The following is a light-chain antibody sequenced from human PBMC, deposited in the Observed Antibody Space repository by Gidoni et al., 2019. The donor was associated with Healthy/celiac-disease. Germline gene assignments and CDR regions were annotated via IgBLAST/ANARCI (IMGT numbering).Light chain of an antibody. J-gene: IGKJ4*01. CDR3: QQYHNWPPLT. CDR1: QSVSSN. CDR2: GAS. Sequence: ERVMTQSPATLSVSPGERATLSCRASQSVSSNLAWYQQKPGQAPRLLIYGASTRATGIPARFSGSGSGTEFTLTIRRLQSEDFAVYYCQQYHNWPPLTFGGGTKVEIQ. V-gene: IGKV3-15*01.